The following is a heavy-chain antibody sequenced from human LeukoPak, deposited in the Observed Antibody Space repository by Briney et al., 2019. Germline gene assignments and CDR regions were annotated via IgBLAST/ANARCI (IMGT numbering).Heavy chain of an antibody. CDR1: GYTFTSYD. J-gene: IGHJ6*03. CDR2: MNPNSGNT. D-gene: IGHD3-22*01. CDR3: ARFEIVVDHYYMDV. Sequence: ASVKVSCKASGYTFTSYDINWVRQATGQGLEWMGWMNPNSGNTGYAQKFQGRVTMTRNTSISTAYMELSSLRSEDTAVYYCARFEIVVDHYYMDVWGKGTTVTVSS. V-gene: IGHV1-8*01.